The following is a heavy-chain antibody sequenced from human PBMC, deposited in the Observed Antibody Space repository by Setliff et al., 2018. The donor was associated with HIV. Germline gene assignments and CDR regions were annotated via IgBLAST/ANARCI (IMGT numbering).Heavy chain of an antibody. J-gene: IGHJ6*03. CDR3: AREYYRSGGYYSGWKYYYMDV. Sequence: PSETLSLTCTVSGDSSSNDYWTWVRQPPGKGLEWIGNIHTSGTTKYNPSLNSRVTISVDMSKSQFSLRLSSVTAADTAMYYCAREYYRSGGYYSGWKYYYMDVWGKVTTVTVSS. V-gene: IGHV4-4*08. CDR1: GDSSSNDY. D-gene: IGHD2-15*01. CDR2: IHTSGTT.